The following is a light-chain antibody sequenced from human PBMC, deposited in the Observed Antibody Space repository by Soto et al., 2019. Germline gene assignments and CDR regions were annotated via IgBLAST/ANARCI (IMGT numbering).Light chain of an antibody. V-gene: IGKV3-20*01. CDR3: QQYGGSPRIT. J-gene: IGKJ5*01. CDR2: GAS. CDR1: ERLSSVY. Sequence: EIVMTPSPATLSLSPGERATLSCRASERLSSVYLAWYQQRPGQPPRLLIYGASNRATGIPDRFSGSGSGTDFTLIINRLEPEDVAIYYCQQYGGSPRITFGQGTRLEIK.